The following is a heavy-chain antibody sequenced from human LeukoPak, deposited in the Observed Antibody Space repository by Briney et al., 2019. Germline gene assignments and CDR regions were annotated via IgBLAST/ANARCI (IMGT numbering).Heavy chain of an antibody. CDR2: ISYSSYT. CDR3: ARGRNDNGGMFFDS. Sequence: PSETLSLTCSVSGGSIRSYYWSWIRQAPGKGLEWIGFISYSSYTSYSPSLKSRVGISVDTSKSQFSLRLSSMTAADTAIYYCARGRNDNGGMFFDSWAQGTLVTVSS. J-gene: IGHJ4*02. D-gene: IGHD4-23*01. V-gene: IGHV4-59*01. CDR1: GGSIRSYY.